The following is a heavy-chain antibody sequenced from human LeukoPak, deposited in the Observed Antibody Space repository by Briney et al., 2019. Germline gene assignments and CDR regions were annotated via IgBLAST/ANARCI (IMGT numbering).Heavy chain of an antibody. V-gene: IGHV3-11*04. Sequence: GGSLRLSCAASGFTFSDYYMSWIRQAPGKGLEWVSYISSTGGTIYYADSMKGRFTISRDNAKNTLYLQMNSLRAEDTAVYYCAKDHKYRIAAAGRGWYFDYWGQGTLVTVSS. CDR3: AKDHKYRIAAAGRGWYFDY. D-gene: IGHD6-13*01. CDR1: GFTFSDYY. CDR2: ISSTGGTI. J-gene: IGHJ4*02.